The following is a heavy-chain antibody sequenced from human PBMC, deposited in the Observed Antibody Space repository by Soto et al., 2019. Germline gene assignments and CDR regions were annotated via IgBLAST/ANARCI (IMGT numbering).Heavy chain of an antibody. V-gene: IGHV4-61*01. CDR1: GGSVSSGSYY. D-gene: IGHD3-10*02. CDR2: IYYSGST. Sequence: QVQLQESGPGLVKPSETLSLTCTVSGGSVSSGSYYWSWIRQHPGKGLEWIGYIYYSGSTNYNPSLKSRVTISVDTSKNQFSLKMSSVTAADTAVYYCARDPSALVDYVPVNAFDIWGQGTMVTVSS. CDR3: ARDPSALVDYVPVNAFDI. J-gene: IGHJ3*02.